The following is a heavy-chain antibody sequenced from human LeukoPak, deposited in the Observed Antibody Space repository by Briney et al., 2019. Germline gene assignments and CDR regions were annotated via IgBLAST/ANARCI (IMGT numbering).Heavy chain of an antibody. D-gene: IGHD3-10*01. V-gene: IGHV1-8*02. Sequence: ASVKVSCKASGGTFSSYAINWVRQATGQGLEWMGWMNPNSGNTGYAQKFQGGVTMTRNTSISTAYMELSSLRSEDTAVYYCARGRLRGGFDPWGQGTLVTVSS. CDR1: GGTFSSYA. CDR3: ARGRLRGGFDP. CDR2: MNPNSGNT. J-gene: IGHJ5*02.